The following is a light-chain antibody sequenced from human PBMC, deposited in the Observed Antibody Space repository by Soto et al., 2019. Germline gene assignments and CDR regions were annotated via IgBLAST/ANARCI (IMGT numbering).Light chain of an antibody. CDR3: QQYGRSPRT. CDR1: QSVSSN. CDR2: GAS. V-gene: IGKV3-15*01. J-gene: IGKJ1*01. Sequence: EIVMTQSPATLSVSPGERATLSCRASQSVSSNLAWYQQKPGQAPRLLIYGASTRATGIPARFSGSGSGTDFILTISRLEPDDFAVYYCQQYGRSPRTFGQGTKVDNK.